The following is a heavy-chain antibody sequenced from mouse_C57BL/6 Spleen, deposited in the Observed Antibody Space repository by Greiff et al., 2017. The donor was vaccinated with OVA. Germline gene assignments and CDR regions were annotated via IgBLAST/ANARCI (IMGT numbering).Heavy chain of an antibody. CDR1: GYTFTSYW. CDR2: IDPSDSYT. J-gene: IGHJ4*01. CDR3: ARLTNYYGSSYDAMDY. D-gene: IGHD1-1*01. Sequence: VQLQQPGAELVMPGASVKLSCKASGYTFTSYWMHWVKQRPGQGLEWIGEIDPSDSYTNYNQKFKGKSTLTVDKSSSTAYMQLSSLTSEDSAVYYSARLTNYYGSSYDAMDYWGQGTSVTVSS. V-gene: IGHV1-69*01.